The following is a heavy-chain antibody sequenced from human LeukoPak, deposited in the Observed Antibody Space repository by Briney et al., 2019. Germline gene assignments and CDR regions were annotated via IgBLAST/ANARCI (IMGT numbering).Heavy chain of an antibody. V-gene: IGHV4-31*03. CDR2: IYYSGST. Sequence: SETLSLTCTVSGGSISSGGYYWSWIRQHPGKGLEWIGYIYYSGSTYYNPSLKSRVTISVDTSKNQFSLKLSSVTAAHTAVYYCARDKGDSSGSNYFDYWGQGTLVTVSS. CDR1: GGSISSGGYY. J-gene: IGHJ4*02. D-gene: IGHD3-22*01. CDR3: ARDKGDSSGSNYFDY.